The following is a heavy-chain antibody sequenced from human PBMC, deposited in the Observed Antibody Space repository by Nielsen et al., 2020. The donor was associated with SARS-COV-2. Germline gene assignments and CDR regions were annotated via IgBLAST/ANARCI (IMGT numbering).Heavy chain of an antibody. CDR1: GFTFGDYY. D-gene: IGHD2-15*01. V-gene: IGHV3-11*03. Sequence: GGSLRLSCAASGFTFGDYYMSWIRQAPGKGLEWVSYISSSRSYTNYADSVKGRFTISRDNANNVLYLQMNSLRAEDTAVFYCVRGCGRSSCPYYLDNWGQGTLVTVSS. CDR2: ISSSRSYT. J-gene: IGHJ4*02. CDR3: VRGCGRSSCPYYLDN.